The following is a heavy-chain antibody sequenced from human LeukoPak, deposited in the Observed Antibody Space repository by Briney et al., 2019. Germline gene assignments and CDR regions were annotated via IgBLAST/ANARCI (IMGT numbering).Heavy chain of an antibody. CDR3: AKATGYLL. V-gene: IGHV3-23*01. CDR1: GFTFSSYA. Sequence: GGSLRLSCAVSGFTFSSYAMSWVRQAPGKGLEWVSTISNSDGTTYYADSVKGRFTISRDDSENTLSLQMKSLRAEDTAVYYCAKATGYLLWGQGTLVTVSS. CDR2: ISNSDGTT. D-gene: IGHD1-14*01. J-gene: IGHJ4*02.